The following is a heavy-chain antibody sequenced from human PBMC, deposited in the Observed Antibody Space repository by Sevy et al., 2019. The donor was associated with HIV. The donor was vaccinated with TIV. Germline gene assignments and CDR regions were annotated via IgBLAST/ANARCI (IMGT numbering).Heavy chain of an antibody. J-gene: IGHJ4*02. D-gene: IGHD6-19*01. V-gene: IGHV1-69*13. CDR3: ARECGYSSGWYFDY. CDR1: GGTFSSYA. CDR2: IIPIFGTA. Sequence: ASVKVSCKASGGTFSSYAISWVRQAPGQGLEWMGGIIPIFGTANYAQKFQGRVTITADESTSTADMELSSLRSEDTAVYYCARECGYSSGWYFDYWGQGTLVTVSS.